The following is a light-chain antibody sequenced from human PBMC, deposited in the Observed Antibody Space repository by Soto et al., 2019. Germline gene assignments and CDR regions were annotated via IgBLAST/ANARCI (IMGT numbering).Light chain of an antibody. CDR1: TSDFGGYSY. CDR3: CSYTSSSTPWV. CDR2: DVS. J-gene: IGLJ1*01. V-gene: IGLV2-14*03. Sequence: YVLTLPASVSASSGQSITISYTGTTSDFGGYSYVSWYQQHPGEAPKLMIYDVSDRPSGVSNRFSASKSGNTASLTISGLQPEDEADYFCCSYTSSSTPWVFGTGTKVTV.